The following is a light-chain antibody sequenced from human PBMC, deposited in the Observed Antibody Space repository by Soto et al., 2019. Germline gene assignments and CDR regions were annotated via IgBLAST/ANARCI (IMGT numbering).Light chain of an antibody. J-gene: IGLJ1*01. CDR2: DVS. V-gene: IGLV2-14*01. CDR1: SSDVGGYNY. CDR3: SSYTSSSFYV. Sequence: QSALTQPASVSGSPGQSITISCTGTSSDVGGYNYVSWYQQHPGKAPKLMIYDVSNRHAGVSNRFSGSKSGNTASLTISGLPAEDEADYYCSSYTSSSFYVLGTGTKLTVL.